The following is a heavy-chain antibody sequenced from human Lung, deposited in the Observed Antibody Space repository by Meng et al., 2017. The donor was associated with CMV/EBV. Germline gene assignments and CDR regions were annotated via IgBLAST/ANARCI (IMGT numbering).Heavy chain of an antibody. CDR2: IYHSGSA. CDR1: SHL. J-gene: IGHJ4*02. V-gene: IGHV4-4*01. D-gene: IGHD2-21*02. Sequence: SHLCTWVRQVTWKVPTCIGEIYHSGSANYTPSLTSRVTVSVHKFKNQFSLTLGSVTAADTAVYSCARIARRPILKYCGSDCSTTDSWGQGTLVTVSS. CDR3: ARIARRPILKYCGSDCSTTDS.